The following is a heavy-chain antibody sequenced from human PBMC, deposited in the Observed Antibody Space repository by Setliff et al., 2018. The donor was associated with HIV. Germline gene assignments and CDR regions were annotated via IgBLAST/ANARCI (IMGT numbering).Heavy chain of an antibody. V-gene: IGHV1-69*13. Sequence: SVKVSCKASGYTFTVSYLHWVRQAPGQGPEWMGGIIPMFGTANYAQKFQGRVTITADESTSTVYMELSSLRSDDTALYYCAREGNSGHGGQIEFDYWGQGTLVTVSS. CDR2: IIPMFGTA. CDR1: GYTFTVSY. J-gene: IGHJ4*02. CDR3: AREGNSGHGGQIEFDY. D-gene: IGHD1-26*01.